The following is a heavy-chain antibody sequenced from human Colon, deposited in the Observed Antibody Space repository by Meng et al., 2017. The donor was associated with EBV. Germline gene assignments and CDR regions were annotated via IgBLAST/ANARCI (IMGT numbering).Heavy chain of an antibody. V-gene: IGHV4-39*01. CDR3: ASPLGILGIVDL. CDR1: GGSINSSSYY. CDR2: IYYSGST. Sequence: LQRHASGPSLVNPSGPLSRTCTASGGSINSSSYYWGWIRQPPGKGLEWIGSIYYSGSTYYNPSLKSRVTISVDTSKNQFSLKLSSVTAADTAVYYCASPLGILGIVDLWGRGTLVTVSS. J-gene: IGHJ2*01. D-gene: IGHD7-27*01.